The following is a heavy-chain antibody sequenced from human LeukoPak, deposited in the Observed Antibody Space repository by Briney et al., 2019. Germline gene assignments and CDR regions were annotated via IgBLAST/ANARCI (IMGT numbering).Heavy chain of an antibody. CDR3: ARDQPGDFLDY. Sequence: SETLSLTCTVSGGSISSGSYYWSLIRQPAGKGLEWIGRIYTSGSTNYNPSLKSRVTISVDTSKNQFSLKLSSVTAADTAVYYCARDQPGDFLDYWGQGTLVTVSS. CDR2: IYTSGST. V-gene: IGHV4-61*02. D-gene: IGHD4-17*01. J-gene: IGHJ4*02. CDR1: GGSISSGSYY.